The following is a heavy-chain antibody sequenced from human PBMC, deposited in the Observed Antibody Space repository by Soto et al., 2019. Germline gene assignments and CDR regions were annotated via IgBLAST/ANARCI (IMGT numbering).Heavy chain of an antibody. CDR2: ISAYNGNT. CDR1: GYTFTSYG. Sequence: ASVKVSCKASGYTFTSYGISWVRQAPGQGLEWMGWISAYNGNTNYAQKLQGRVTMTTDTSTSTAYMELRSLRSDDTAVYYCALGWGYCSGGSCYSGGAFDYWGQGTLVTVSS. CDR3: ALGWGYCSGGSCYSGGAFDY. D-gene: IGHD2-15*01. V-gene: IGHV1-18*01. J-gene: IGHJ4*02.